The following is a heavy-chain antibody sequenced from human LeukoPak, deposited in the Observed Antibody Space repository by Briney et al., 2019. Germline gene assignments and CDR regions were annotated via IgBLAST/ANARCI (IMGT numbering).Heavy chain of an antibody. CDR3: TRAEVVPAAIDY. Sequence: GGSLRLSCTASGFTFGNYAMSWFRQAPGKGLEWVGFIRSKAYGGTTEYAASVKGRFTISRDDSKSIAYLQMNSLKTEDTAVYYCTRAEVVPAAIDYWGQGTLVTVSS. D-gene: IGHD2-2*01. CDR2: IRSKAYGGTT. V-gene: IGHV3-49*03. CDR1: GFTFGNYA. J-gene: IGHJ4*02.